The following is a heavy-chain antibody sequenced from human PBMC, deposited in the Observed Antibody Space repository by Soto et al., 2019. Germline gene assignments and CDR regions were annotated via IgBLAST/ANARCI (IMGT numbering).Heavy chain of an antibody. CDR1: GGSISSGGYY. Sequence: QVQLQESGPGLVKPSQTLSLTCTVSGGSISSGGYYWSWIRQHPGKGLEWIGYIYYSGSTYYKPSLKSRVTISLDTSKNQFSLKLSSVTAADTAVYYCARDRPTAYYYYGMDVWGQGTTVTVSS. CDR3: ARDRPTAYYYYGMDV. CDR2: IYYSGST. J-gene: IGHJ6*02. D-gene: IGHD2-21*02. V-gene: IGHV4-31*03.